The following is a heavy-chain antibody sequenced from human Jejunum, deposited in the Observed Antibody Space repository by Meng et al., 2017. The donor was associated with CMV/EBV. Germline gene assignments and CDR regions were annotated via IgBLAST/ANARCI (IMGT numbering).Heavy chain of an antibody. CDR1: GAPISSGSHY. D-gene: IGHD1-1*01. CDR2: MLFSEIA. J-gene: IGHJ4*02. V-gene: IGHV4-39*07. Sequence: QMQLQESGPGLGKPEEPLSLTCTVSGAPISSGSHYWAWIRQSPGKRLEWIGSMLFSEIADYNPSLKSRVTISLDATQTQFSLRLTSVTAADTAVYFCARDLTNNWFYYWGQGTLVTVSS. CDR3: ARDLTNNWFYY.